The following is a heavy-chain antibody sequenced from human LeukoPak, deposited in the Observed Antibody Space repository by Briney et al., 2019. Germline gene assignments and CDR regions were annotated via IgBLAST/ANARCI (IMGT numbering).Heavy chain of an antibody. J-gene: IGHJ4*02. CDR3: AKGSGRIAARRGYDY. CDR2: TSDRGDYT. CDR1: GFTFTSYS. Sequence: GGSLRLSCAASGFTFTSYSMSWVRQAPGKGLEWVSGTSDRGDYTYYADSVKGRFTISRDNSKNTLYLQMNNLRAEDTAVYYCAKGSGRIAARRGYDYWGQGTLVTVSS. D-gene: IGHD6-6*01. V-gene: IGHV3-23*01.